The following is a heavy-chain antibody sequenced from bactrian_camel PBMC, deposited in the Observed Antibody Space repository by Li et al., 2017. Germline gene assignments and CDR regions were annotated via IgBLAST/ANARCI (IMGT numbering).Heavy chain of an antibody. Sequence: HVQLVESGGGSVQAGGSLRLSCTASGYTYSSYCMGWFRRAPGKGLEWVSVIDVLGTTYYADSVKGRFTISRDNAKNALYLQIDSAKTEDTGVYYYASASTNYWGQGTQVTVS. CDR3: ASASTNY. CDR1: GYTYSSYC. J-gene: IGHJ4*01. CDR2: IDVLGTT. D-gene: IGHD2*01. V-gene: IGHV3S1*01.